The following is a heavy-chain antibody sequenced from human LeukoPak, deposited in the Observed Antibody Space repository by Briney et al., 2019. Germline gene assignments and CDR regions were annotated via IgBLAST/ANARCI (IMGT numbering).Heavy chain of an antibody. V-gene: IGHV3-23*01. CDR2: ISGSGGGT. D-gene: IGHD4-11*01. CDR3: ARDLVPYSNSYYFDY. Sequence: GGSLRLSCAASGFTFSSYAMSWVRQAPGKGLEWVSAISGSGGGTYYADSVKGRFTISRDNAKNSLYLQMNSLRAEDTAVYYCARDLVPYSNSYYFDYWGQGTLVTVSS. J-gene: IGHJ4*02. CDR1: GFTFSSYA.